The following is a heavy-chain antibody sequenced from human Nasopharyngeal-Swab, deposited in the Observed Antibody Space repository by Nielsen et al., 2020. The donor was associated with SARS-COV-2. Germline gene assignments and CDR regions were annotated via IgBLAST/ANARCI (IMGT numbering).Heavy chain of an antibody. CDR3: ARVAEFYYGSGSHYWYFDL. CDR2: INHSGST. D-gene: IGHD3-10*01. Sequence: SETLSLTCAVYGGSFSGYHWSWIRQPPGKGLEWIEEINHSGSTNYNPSLKSRVTISVDTSKNQFSLKLSSVTAADTAVYYCARVAEFYYGSGSHYWYFDLWGRGTLVTVSS. J-gene: IGHJ2*01. CDR1: GGSFSGYH. V-gene: IGHV4-34*01.